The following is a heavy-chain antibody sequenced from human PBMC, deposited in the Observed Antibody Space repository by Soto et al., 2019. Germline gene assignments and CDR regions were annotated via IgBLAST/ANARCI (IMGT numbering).Heavy chain of an antibody. V-gene: IGHV3-23*01. D-gene: IGHD3-10*01. CDR1: GFTFSSYA. CDR2: ISGSGSRT. Sequence: PGGSLRLSRAASGFTFSSYAMSWVRQAPGKGLEWVSAISGSGSRTYYADSVKGRFTISRDNSKNTLYVQMNSLRVEDTAVYYCAKVGPYDSGSYMFRYNWFGPWGPGTLVTVSS. J-gene: IGHJ5*02. CDR3: AKVGPYDSGSYMFRYNWFGP.